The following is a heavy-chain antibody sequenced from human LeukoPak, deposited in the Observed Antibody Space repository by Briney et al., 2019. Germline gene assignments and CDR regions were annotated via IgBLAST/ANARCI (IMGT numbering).Heavy chain of an antibody. Sequence: SETLSLTCTVSGGSTSSYYWSWIRQPPGKGLEWIGYIYYSGSTNYNPSLKSRVTISVDTSKNQFSLKLSSVTAADTAVYYCARDLIAAAGPGRFDPWGQGTLVTVSS. V-gene: IGHV4-59*01. CDR2: IYYSGST. J-gene: IGHJ5*02. CDR3: ARDLIAAAGPGRFDP. CDR1: GGSTSSYY. D-gene: IGHD6-13*01.